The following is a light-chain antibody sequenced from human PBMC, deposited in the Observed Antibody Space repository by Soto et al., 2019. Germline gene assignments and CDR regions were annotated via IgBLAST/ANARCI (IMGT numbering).Light chain of an antibody. V-gene: IGKV3-20*01. J-gene: IGKJ1*01. Sequence: EIVLTHSPGTLSLSPCERAALSVRASQSVSNNYLAWYQQKPGQAPRLLIYGASNRATGIPDRFSGSGSGTDFTLTISRLEPEDFAVYYCQQYGSSGTFGQGTKVDIK. CDR3: QQYGSSGT. CDR1: QSVSNNY. CDR2: GAS.